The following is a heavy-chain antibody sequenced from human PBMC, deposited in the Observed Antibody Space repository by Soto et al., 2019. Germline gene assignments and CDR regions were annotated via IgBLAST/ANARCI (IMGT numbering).Heavy chain of an antibody. CDR1: GGSISSYY. Sequence: SETLSLTCTVSGGSISSYYWSWIRQPPGKGLEWIGYIYYSGSTNYNPSLKSRVTISVDTSKNQFSLKLSSVTAADTAVYYCARLRTYYDILTGYYIDYFDYWGQGTLVTV. CDR2: IYYSGST. V-gene: IGHV4-59*08. D-gene: IGHD3-9*01. J-gene: IGHJ4*02. CDR3: ARLRTYYDILTGYYIDYFDY.